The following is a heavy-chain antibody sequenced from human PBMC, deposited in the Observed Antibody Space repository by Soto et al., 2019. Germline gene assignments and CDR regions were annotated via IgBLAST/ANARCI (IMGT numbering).Heavy chain of an antibody. J-gene: IGHJ4*02. V-gene: IGHV4-59*01. Sequence: PSETLSLTCTVSGGSISSYYWSWIRQPPGKGLEWIGYVYHTGSATYNPPLNSRVTISVDSSKNQFSLKLRSVTAADTAVYYCARAGGSSWYVDFWGQGTLVTVSS. CDR2: VYHTGSA. CDR3: ARAGGSSWYVDF. CDR1: GGSISSYY. D-gene: IGHD6-13*01.